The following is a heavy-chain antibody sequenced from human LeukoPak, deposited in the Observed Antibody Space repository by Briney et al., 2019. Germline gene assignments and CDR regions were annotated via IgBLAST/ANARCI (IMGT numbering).Heavy chain of an antibody. V-gene: IGHV1-8*01. D-gene: IGHD2-2*01. CDR1: GYTFTSYD. J-gene: IGHJ6*03. CDR3: ARVVPAAENHYYYYYMDV. CDR2: MNPNSGNT. Sequence: ASVKVSCKASGYTFTSYDINWVRQATGQGLEWMGWMNPNSGNTGYAQKFQGRVTMTRNTSISTAYMELSSLRSEDTAVYYCARVVPAAENHYYYYYMDVWGKGTTVTISS.